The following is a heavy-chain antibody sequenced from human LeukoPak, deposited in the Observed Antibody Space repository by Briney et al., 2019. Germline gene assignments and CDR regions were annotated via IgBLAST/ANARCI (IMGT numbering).Heavy chain of an antibody. V-gene: IGHV4-59*08. CDR3: ARRYGGYSNFDY. Sequence: PSETLSLTCTVSGGSFSSFYWSWIRQPPGKGLEWIGYAYYSGSTNYNPSLKSRVTISVDTSKNQFSLKLSSVTAADTAVYYCARRYGGYSNFDYWGQGTLVTVS. D-gene: IGHD5-12*01. J-gene: IGHJ4*02. CDR2: AYYSGST. CDR1: GGSFSSFY.